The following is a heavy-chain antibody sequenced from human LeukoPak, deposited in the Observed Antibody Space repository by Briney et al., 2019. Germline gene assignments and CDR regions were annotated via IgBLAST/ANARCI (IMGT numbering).Heavy chain of an antibody. CDR3: ARMDMAALVDY. V-gene: IGHV3-11*04. D-gene: IGHD2-2*03. CDR1: GFTFSDYY. J-gene: IGHJ4*02. Sequence: GGSLRLSCAASGFTFSDYYMSWIRQAPGKGLEWVSYISSSGSTIYYADSVKGRFTISRDNAKNSLYPQMNSLRAEDTAVYYCARMDMAALVDYWGQGTLVTVSS. CDR2: ISSSGSTI.